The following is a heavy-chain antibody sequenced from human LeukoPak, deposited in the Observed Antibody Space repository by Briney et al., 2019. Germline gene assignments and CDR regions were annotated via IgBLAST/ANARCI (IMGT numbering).Heavy chain of an antibody. V-gene: IGHV4-34*01. D-gene: IGHD3-3*01. CDR2: VNYSGNT. Sequence: PSETLSLTCSVSGGSIRGIYWSWIRQTQGEGLEWIGEVNYSGNTHYNPSVKSRVAISVDMSKNHLSLRLNSVTAADTAVYYCARVTDFWNEYYDSYLDYWGQGAPVIVSS. CDR3: ARVTDFWNEYYDSYLDY. J-gene: IGHJ4*02. CDR1: GGSIRGIY.